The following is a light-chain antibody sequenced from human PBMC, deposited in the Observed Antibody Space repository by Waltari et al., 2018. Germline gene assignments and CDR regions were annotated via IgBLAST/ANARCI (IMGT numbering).Light chain of an antibody. J-gene: IGKJ2*01. V-gene: IGKV3-11*01. CDR1: QTVRTF. CDR3: QQRSSWPYT. Sequence: EPVLTQSPATLTLSPGHTATPSCLASQTVRTFLAWYQQKPGQAPRLLIFDASSRATGISPKFRGSGSGTDFTLTVNNLEPEDFAVYYCQQRSSWPYTFGQGTRVDFK. CDR2: DAS.